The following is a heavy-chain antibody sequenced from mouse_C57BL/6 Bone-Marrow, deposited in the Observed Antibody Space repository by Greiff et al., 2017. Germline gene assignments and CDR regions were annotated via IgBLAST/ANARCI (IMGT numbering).Heavy chain of an antibody. CDR2: ISSGGSST. CDR3: ARVYRRTWFAY. D-gene: IGHD2-14*01. CDR1: GFTFSSYG. V-gene: IGHV5-6*02. Sequence: EVKLVESGGDLVKPGGSLKLSCAASGFTFSSYGMSWVRPTPDKRLEWVATISSGGSSTYYPDSVKGRFTISRDNAKNTLYLQMSRRKSEDTAMYYCARVYRRTWFAYWGQGTLGTVSA. J-gene: IGHJ3*01.